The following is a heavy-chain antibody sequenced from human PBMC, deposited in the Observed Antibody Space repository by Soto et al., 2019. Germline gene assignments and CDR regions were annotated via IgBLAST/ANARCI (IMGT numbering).Heavy chain of an antibody. Sequence: EVQLVESGGGLVQPGESLRLSCAASGFTFSYYWMHWVRQAPGKGLVWVSRIHSDGSSTTYPGSVKGRFTISRDNARKTVYLQMNSLGVEDTAVYDCARGDRGAFDLWGQGTVVTVSS. CDR3: ARGDRGAFDL. V-gene: IGHV3-74*01. CDR1: GFTFSYYW. CDR2: IHSDGSST. J-gene: IGHJ3*01. D-gene: IGHD1-26*01.